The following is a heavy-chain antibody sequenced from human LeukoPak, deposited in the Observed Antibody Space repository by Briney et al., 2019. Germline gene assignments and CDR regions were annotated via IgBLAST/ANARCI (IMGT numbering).Heavy chain of an antibody. D-gene: IGHD6-13*01. V-gene: IGHV4-38-2*01. J-gene: IGHJ4*02. CDR1: GYSISGGYY. CDR2: INHSGST. CDR3: ARNLGYSSLDY. Sequence: PSETLSLTCAVSGYSISGGYYWGWIRQPPGKGLEWIGSINHSGSTYYNPSLKSRVTISVDTSKNQFSLKLTSVTAADTGMYYCARNLGYSSLDYWGQGTLLTASS.